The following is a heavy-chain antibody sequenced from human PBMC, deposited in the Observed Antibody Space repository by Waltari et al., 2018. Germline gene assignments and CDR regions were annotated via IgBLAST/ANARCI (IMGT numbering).Heavy chain of an antibody. D-gene: IGHD4-17*01. V-gene: IGHV3-30*18. CDR2: ISYDGSNK. Sequence: QVQLVESGGGVVQPGRSLRLSCAASGFTFSSYGMLWVRQPPGKGREWVAVISYDGSNKYYADSVKGRFTISRDNSKNTLYLQMNSLRAEDTAVYYCAKEMTTVTNSYYYYGMDVWGQGTTVTVSS. CDR1: GFTFSSYG. CDR3: AKEMTTVTNSYYYYGMDV. J-gene: IGHJ6*02.